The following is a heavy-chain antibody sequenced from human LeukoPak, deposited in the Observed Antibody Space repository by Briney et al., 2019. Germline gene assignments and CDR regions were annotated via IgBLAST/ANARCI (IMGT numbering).Heavy chain of an antibody. V-gene: IGHV3-53*01. CDR2: IYPGGTT. J-gene: IGHJ4*02. Sequence: PGGSLRLSCAASGFTVSDHYLSWVRQAPGKGLEWVPVIYPGGTTYYADSVKGRFTISRDNSKNTLYLQMNSLRAEDTAVYYCAKGIRYFDPMGYWGQGTLVTVSS. CDR1: GFTVSDHY. D-gene: IGHD3-9*01. CDR3: AKGIRYFDPMGY.